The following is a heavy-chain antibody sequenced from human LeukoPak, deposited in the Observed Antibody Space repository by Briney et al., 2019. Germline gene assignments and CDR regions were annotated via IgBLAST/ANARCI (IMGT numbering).Heavy chain of an antibody. CDR2: INSDGSST. D-gene: IGHD4-23*01. J-gene: IGHJ4*02. CDR3: AATDYGGNPRSDY. CDR1: GFTFSSYW. Sequence: GGSLRLSCAASGFTFSSYWMHWVRQAPGKGLVWVSRINSDGSSTSYADSVRGRFTISRDNAKNTLYLQMNSLRAEDTAVYYCAATDYGGNPRSDYWGQGTLVTVSS. V-gene: IGHV3-74*01.